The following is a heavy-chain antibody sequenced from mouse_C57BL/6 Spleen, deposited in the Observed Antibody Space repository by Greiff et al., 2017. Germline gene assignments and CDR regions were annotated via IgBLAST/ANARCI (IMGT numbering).Heavy chain of an antibody. CDR3: ARDDYYGSSLHWYFDV. V-gene: IGHV1-39*01. D-gene: IGHD1-1*01. CDR2: INPNYGTT. J-gene: IGHJ1*03. Sequence: QLVESGPELVKPGASVKISCKASGYSFTDYNMNWVKQSNGKSLEWIGVINPNYGTTSYNQKFKGKATLTVDQSSSTAYMQLNSLTSEDSAVYYCARDDYYGSSLHWYFDVWGTGTTVTVSS. CDR1: GYSFTDYN.